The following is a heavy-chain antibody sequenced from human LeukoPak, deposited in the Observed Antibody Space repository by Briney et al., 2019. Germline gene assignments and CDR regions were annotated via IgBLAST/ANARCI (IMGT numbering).Heavy chain of an antibody. J-gene: IGHJ4*02. V-gene: IGHV4-31*03. CDR3: ASFLMVRGVIIMDY. Sequence: PSETLSLTCTVSGGSISSGGYYWSWIRQHPGKGLEGIGYIYYSESTYYNPSLNSRVTISVDTSKNQFSLKLSSVTAADTAVYYCASFLMVRGVIIMDYWGQGTLVTVSS. CDR1: GGSISSGGYY. D-gene: IGHD3-10*01. CDR2: IYYSEST.